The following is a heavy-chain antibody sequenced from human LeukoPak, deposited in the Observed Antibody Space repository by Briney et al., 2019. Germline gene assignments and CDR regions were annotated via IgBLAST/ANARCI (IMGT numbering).Heavy chain of an antibody. D-gene: IGHD2-21*01. J-gene: IGHJ5*01. V-gene: IGHV4-34*01. CDR3: ARHSTIHWFDS. CDR2: INHSGST. CDR1: GGSFSGYY. Sequence: PSETLSLTCAVYGGSFSGYYWSWIRQPPGKGLEWIGEINHSGSTNYNPSLKSRVTISVDTSKNQFSLKLSSVTAADTAVYYCARHSTIHWFDSWGQGTLVTVSS.